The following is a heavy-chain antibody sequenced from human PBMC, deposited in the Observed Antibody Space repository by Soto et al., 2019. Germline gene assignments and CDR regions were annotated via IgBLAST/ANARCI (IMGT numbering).Heavy chain of an antibody. CDR2: IYYSGST. J-gene: IGHJ5*02. D-gene: IGHD3-10*01. CDR1: GGSSSSYY. CDR3: ARALLLWFGEPTTMYNWFDP. Sequence: LETLSLTCTVSGGSSSSYYWSWIRQPPGKGLEWIGYIYYSGSTNYNPSLKSRVTISVDTSKNQFSLKLSSVTAADTAVYYCARALLLWFGEPTTMYNWFDPWGQGTLVTVSS. V-gene: IGHV4-59*08.